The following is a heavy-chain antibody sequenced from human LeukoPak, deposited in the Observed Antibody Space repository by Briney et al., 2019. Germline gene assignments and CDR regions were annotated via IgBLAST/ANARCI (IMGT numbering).Heavy chain of an antibody. D-gene: IGHD2-8*01. CDR3: ARGGLRVMVYRLYYMDV. CDR2: INPDSGDT. Sequence: ASVKVSCKASGYTFTGYYMHWVRQAPGQGLEWMGWINPDSGDTKYAQKFQGRVTMTRDTSISTAYMELTRLRSDDTAVYYCARGGLRVMVYRLYYMDVWGKGTTVTVSS. CDR1: GYTFTGYY. J-gene: IGHJ6*03. V-gene: IGHV1-2*02.